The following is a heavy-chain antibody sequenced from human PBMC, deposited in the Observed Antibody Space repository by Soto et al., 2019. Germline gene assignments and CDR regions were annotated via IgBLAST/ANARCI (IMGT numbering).Heavy chain of an antibody. Sequence: EVQLVESGGGLVQPGGSLRLSCAASGFTFSSYWMHWVRQAPGEALRWVSRINSDGSRTTYADSVKGRITISRDNAKNTVYLQMNSLSAEDTAVYYCARIGTGYYYMDVWGKGTTVTVSS. V-gene: IGHV3-74*01. CDR2: INSDGSRT. D-gene: IGHD1-1*01. CDR3: ARIGTGYYYMDV. CDR1: GFTFSSYW. J-gene: IGHJ6*03.